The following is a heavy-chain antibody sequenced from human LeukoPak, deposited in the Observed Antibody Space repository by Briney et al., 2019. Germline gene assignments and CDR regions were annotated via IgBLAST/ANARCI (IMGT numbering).Heavy chain of an antibody. CDR2: ISGSGGST. V-gene: IGHV3-23*01. J-gene: IGHJ4*02. CDR3: AKKSGGDCHDY. Sequence: GGSLRLSCAASGFTFSTYTMSWVRQAPGKGLEWVSAISGSGGSTYYADSVKGRFTVSRDNSKNTLYLQLNSLRAEDTAVYYCAKKSGGDCHDYWGQGTLVTVSS. D-gene: IGHD2-21*02. CDR1: GFTFSTYT.